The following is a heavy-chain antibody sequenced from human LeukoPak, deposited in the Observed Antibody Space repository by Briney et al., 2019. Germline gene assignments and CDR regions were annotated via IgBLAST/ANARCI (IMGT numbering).Heavy chain of an antibody. D-gene: IGHD6-13*01. CDR2: INWNGGST. Sequence: GGSLRLSCAASGFTFDDYGMSWVRQAPGKGLEWVSGINWNGGSTGYADSVKGRFTISRDNAKNSLYLQMNSLRSEDSALYCAASDGEQQLALWGQGTLVTVSS. CDR1: GFTFDDYG. V-gene: IGHV3-20*04. CDR3: ASDGEQQLAL. J-gene: IGHJ4*02.